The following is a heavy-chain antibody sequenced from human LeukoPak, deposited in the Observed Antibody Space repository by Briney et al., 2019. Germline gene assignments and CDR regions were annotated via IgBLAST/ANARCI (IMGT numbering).Heavy chain of an antibody. J-gene: IGHJ1*01. CDR2: INHSGST. CDR1: GGPFSGYY. Sequence: SETLSLTCAVYGGPFSGYYWSWIRQPPGKGLEWIGEINHSGSTNYNPSLKSRVTISVDTSKNQFSLKLSSVTAADTAVYYCAGHFSSGWYNHEYFQHWGQGTLVTVSS. D-gene: IGHD6-19*01. V-gene: IGHV4-34*01. CDR3: AGHFSSGWYNHEYFQH.